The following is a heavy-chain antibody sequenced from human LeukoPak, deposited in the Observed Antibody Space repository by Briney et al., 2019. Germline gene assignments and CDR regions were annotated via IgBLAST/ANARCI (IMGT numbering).Heavy chain of an antibody. CDR2: ITSDGGRT. CDR1: GFTFSSYA. D-gene: IGHD3-10*01. V-gene: IGHV3-64*01. J-gene: IGHJ6*03. CDR3: ARSRGLDPHYYYYMDV. Sequence: GGSLRLSRAASGFTFSSYAVHWVRQAPGKGLEYVSAITSDGGRTYYANSVKGRFTISRDNSKNTLYLQMGSLRAEDMAVYYCARSRGLDPHYYYYMDVWGKGTTVTVSS.